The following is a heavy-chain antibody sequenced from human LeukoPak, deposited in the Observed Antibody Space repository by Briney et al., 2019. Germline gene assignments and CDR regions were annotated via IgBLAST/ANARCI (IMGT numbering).Heavy chain of an antibody. V-gene: IGHV3-23*01. J-gene: IGHJ5*01. CDR1: GFPFNNVG. CDR3: AKNTPRGYDFDS. D-gene: IGHD5-12*01. CDR2: SSNDGGGT. Sequence: PGGSLRLSCAASGFPFNNVGMSWLRQASGKGLEWVSSSSNDGGGTQYADSVRGRFTISGDNSRNTLYVEMNSLRAEDTAIYYCAKNTPRGYDFDSWGQGALVTVSS.